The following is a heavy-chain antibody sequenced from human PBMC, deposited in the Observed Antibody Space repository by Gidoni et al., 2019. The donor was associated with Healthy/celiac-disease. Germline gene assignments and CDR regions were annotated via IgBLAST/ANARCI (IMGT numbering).Heavy chain of an antibody. Sequence: SCAASGFTVSSNYMSWVRQAPGKGLEWVSVIYSGGSTYYADSVKGRFTISRDNSKNTLYLQRKSLRAEDTAVYYCARERDYYDSSDAFDIWGQGTMVTVSS. V-gene: IGHV3-66*01. CDR1: GFTVSSNY. J-gene: IGHJ3*02. D-gene: IGHD3-22*01. CDR2: IYSGGST. CDR3: ARERDYYDSSDAFDI.